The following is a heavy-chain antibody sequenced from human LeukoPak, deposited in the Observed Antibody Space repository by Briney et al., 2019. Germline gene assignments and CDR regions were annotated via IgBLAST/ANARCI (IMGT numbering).Heavy chain of an antibody. D-gene: IGHD3-10*01. CDR1: GFTFSRYG. Sequence: PGGSLRLSCAASGFTFSRYGMNWVRQAPGKGLEWVSVISGSGGSTYYADSVKGRFSISRDNSKNTLYLQMNSLRAEDTAVYYCAKEGAGYYGSGSPFDYWGQGTLVTVSS. CDR2: ISGSGGST. CDR3: AKEGAGYYGSGSPFDY. V-gene: IGHV3-23*01. J-gene: IGHJ4*02.